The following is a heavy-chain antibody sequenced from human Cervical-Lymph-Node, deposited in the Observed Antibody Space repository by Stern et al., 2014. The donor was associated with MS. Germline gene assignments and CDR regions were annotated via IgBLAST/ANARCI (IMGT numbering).Heavy chain of an antibody. Sequence: VQLVESGGGLVQPGGSLRLPCAAPGFTFSSYAMSRVRQAPGTGLECASAIRGSGGSTYYADSLKGPVTISRDNSKNTLYLQMNSLRAEDTAVYYCAKSTVTSLSDYWGQGTLVTVSS. D-gene: IGHD4-17*01. CDR1: GFTFSSYA. CDR3: AKSTVTSLSDY. V-gene: IGHV3-23*04. J-gene: IGHJ4*02. CDR2: IRGSGGST.